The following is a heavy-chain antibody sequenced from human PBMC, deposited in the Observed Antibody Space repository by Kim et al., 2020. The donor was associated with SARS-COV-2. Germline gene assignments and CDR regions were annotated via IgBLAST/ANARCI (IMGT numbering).Heavy chain of an antibody. Sequence: GGSLRLSCAASGFTFSSYSMNGVRQAPGKGLEWVSSISSSSSYIDYADSVKGRFTISRDNAKNSLYLQMTSLRAEDTAVYYCARWFDSSGNWFDPWGQGTRVTVSS. CDR3: ARWFDSSGNWFDP. J-gene: IGHJ5*02. CDR2: ISSSSSYI. V-gene: IGHV3-21*01. D-gene: IGHD3-22*01. CDR1: GFTFSSYS.